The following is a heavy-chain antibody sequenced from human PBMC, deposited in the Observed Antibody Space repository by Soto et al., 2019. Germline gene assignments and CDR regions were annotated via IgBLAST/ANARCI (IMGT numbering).Heavy chain of an antibody. CDR2: ISGSGGST. CDR3: AKSRTYYYDSSGSDWFDP. J-gene: IGHJ5*02. D-gene: IGHD3-22*01. V-gene: IGHV3-23*01. CDR1: GFTFSSYA. Sequence: GESLKISCAASGFTFSSYAMSWVRQAPGKGLEWVSAISGSGGSTYYADSVKGRFTISRDNSKNTLYLQMNSLRAEDTAVYYCAKSRTYYYDSSGSDWFDPWGQGTLVTVSS.